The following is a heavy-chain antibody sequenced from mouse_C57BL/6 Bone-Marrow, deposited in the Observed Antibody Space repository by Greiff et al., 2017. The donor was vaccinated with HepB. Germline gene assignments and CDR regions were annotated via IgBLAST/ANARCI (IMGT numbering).Heavy chain of an antibody. CDR2: ISDGGSYT. CDR3: ARDVEDSDY. J-gene: IGHJ2*01. V-gene: IGHV5-4*01. CDR1: GFTFSSYA. Sequence: EVMLVESGGGLVKPGGSLKLSCAASGFTFSSYAMSWVRQTPEKRLEWVATISDGGSYTYYPDNVKGRFTISRDNAKNNLYLQMSHLKSEDTAMYYCARDVEDSDYWGQGTTLTVSS.